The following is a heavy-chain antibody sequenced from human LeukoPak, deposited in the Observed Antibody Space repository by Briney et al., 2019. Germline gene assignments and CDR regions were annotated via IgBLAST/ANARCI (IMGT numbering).Heavy chain of an antibody. D-gene: IGHD3-16*01. CDR1: GFTFSSYS. V-gene: IGHV3-48*02. CDR3: ARVGGYLDYYYYGVDV. Sequence: GGSLRLSCAASGFTFSSYSMNWVRQAPGKGLEWVSYISSSSSTIYYADSVKGRFTISRDNAKNSLYLQMNSLRDEDTAVYYCARVGGYLDYYYYGVDVWGQGTTVTVSS. J-gene: IGHJ6*02. CDR2: ISSSSSTI.